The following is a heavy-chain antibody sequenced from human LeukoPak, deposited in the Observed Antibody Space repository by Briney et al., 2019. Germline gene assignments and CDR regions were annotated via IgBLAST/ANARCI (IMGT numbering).Heavy chain of an antibody. D-gene: IGHD1-7*01. J-gene: IGHJ4*02. CDR3: ARAGNNWNYALDY. CDR1: GFTFSDHY. V-gene: IGHV3-11*04. Sequence: GGSLRLSCAASGFTFSDHYMSWIRQAPGKGLEWVSYISSSGNTIYYADSVKGRFTISRDNAKNSLYLQMNSLRAEDTAVYFCARAGNNWNYALDYWGQGTLVTVSS. CDR2: ISSSGNTI.